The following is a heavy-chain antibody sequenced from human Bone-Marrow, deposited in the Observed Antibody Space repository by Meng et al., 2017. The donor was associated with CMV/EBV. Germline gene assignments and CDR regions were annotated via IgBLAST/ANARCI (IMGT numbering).Heavy chain of an antibody. D-gene: IGHD2-8*01. Sequence: ESLKISCAASGFTFSGSAMHWVRQASGKGLEWVGRIRSKANSYATAYAASVKGRFTISRDDSKNTAYLQMNSLKTEDTVVYYCTRLYCTNGVCYDFFDYWGQGTLVTVSS. V-gene: IGHV3-73*01. J-gene: IGHJ4*02. CDR2: IRSKANSYAT. CDR3: TRLYCTNGVCYDFFDY. CDR1: GFTFSGSA.